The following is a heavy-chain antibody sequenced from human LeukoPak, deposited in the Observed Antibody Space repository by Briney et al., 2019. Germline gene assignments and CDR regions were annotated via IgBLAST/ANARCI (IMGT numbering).Heavy chain of an antibody. J-gene: IGHJ4*02. CDR3: ARASHDYGDYSHFDY. CDR2: IYRTGSI. Sequence: PGGSLRLSCAASGFTFSSYSMNWVRQPPGKGLEWIGEIYRTGSIKYNPSLQSRVTISIDKSKNQFSLKLSSVTAADTAVYYCARASHDYGDYSHFDYWGQGTLVTVSS. D-gene: IGHD4-17*01. V-gene: IGHV4-4*02. CDR1: GFTFSSYSM.